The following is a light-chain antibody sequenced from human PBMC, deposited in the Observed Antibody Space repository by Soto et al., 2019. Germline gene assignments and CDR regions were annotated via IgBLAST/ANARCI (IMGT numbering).Light chain of an antibody. Sequence: EVVLTQSPATLSLSPGERATLSCRASQNVRTFLDWYQPKPGQAPRLLIYGASNRATGIPARFSGSGSGTDFTLTISSLEPEDCAVYYCQQHSHWPPWTFGQGTRVEIQ. J-gene: IGKJ1*01. CDR1: QNVRTF. CDR2: GAS. CDR3: QQHSHWPPWT. V-gene: IGKV3-11*01.